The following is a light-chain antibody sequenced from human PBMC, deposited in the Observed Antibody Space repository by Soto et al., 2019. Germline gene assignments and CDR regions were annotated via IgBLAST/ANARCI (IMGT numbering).Light chain of an antibody. CDR3: GSYTTSSTPVV. V-gene: IGLV2-14*01. CDR2: EVS. Sequence: QSVLTQPASVSGSPGQSITISCTGTSSDVGGYNYVSWYQQHPGKGPKLMIYEVSNRPSGVSNRFSGSKSGNTASLTISGLQAEDEADYYCGSYTTSSTPVVFGGGTQLTVL. CDR1: SSDVGGYNY. J-gene: IGLJ2*01.